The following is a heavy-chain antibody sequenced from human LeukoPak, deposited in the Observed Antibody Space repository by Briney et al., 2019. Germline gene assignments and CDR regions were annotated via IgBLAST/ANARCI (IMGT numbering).Heavy chain of an antibody. Sequence: GASVKVSCKASGYTFTSYGISWVRQAPGQGLEWMGWISAYNGNTNYAQKLQGRVTMTTDTSTSTAYMELRSLRSDDTAVYYCARLRGLFNYDILTGYYFDYWGQGTLVTVSS. CDR2: ISAYNGNT. CDR1: GYTFTSYG. D-gene: IGHD3-9*01. V-gene: IGHV1-18*01. J-gene: IGHJ4*02. CDR3: ARLRGLFNYDILTGYYFDY.